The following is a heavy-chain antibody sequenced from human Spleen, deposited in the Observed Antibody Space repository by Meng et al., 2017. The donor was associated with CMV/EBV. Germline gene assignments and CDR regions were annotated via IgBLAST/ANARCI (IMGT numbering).Heavy chain of an antibody. Sequence: SETLSLTCGVYGGFSSNYYWTWIRQSPGEGLEWIGEINHSGNTNYNPSLAARVTISVDTSKRQFSLSLNSVTAADTAVYYCARGQPKIVVVATSNGLDVWGQGTTVTVSS. CDR1: GGFSSNYY. V-gene: IGHV4-34*01. CDR2: INHSGNT. J-gene: IGHJ6*02. CDR3: ARGQPKIVVVATSNGLDV. D-gene: IGHD2-21*01.